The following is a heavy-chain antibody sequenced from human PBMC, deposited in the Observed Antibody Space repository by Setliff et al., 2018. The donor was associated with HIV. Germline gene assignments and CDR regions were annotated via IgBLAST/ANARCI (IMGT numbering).Heavy chain of an antibody. CDR3: AAFFVTPMTTQDF. D-gene: IGHD4-4*01. CDR2: IHHTGYI. J-gene: IGHJ4*02. CDR1: GGPSTDHY. V-gene: IGHV4-34*01. Sequence: SETLSLTCAVYGGPSTDHYWNWIRQSPGMGLEWIAEIHHTGYINYNPSLRSRVSVSRDMSSNQFSLRLSPVTAADAAVYYCAAFFVTPMTTQDFWGQGTLVTSPQ.